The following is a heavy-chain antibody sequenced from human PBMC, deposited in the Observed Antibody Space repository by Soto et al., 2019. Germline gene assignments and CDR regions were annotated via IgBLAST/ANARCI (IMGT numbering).Heavy chain of an antibody. CDR3: ARGTLRRDGYTGDRDADYIYTMDV. CDR1: GGTLSSYA. CDR2: VIPVFGST. Sequence: QVQVVQSGPEVKNPGSSVKVSCKASGGTLSSYAINWVRQAPGQGLEWVGGVIPVFGSTKYAQKFQGRVTITADNSRSTVYLELTGLRFDDTAVYYCARGTLRRDGYTGDRDADYIYTMDVWGQGTTVTVS. V-gene: IGHV1-69*06. D-gene: IGHD4-17*01. J-gene: IGHJ6*02.